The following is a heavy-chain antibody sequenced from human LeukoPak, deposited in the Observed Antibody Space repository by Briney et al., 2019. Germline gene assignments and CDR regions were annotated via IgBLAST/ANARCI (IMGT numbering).Heavy chain of an antibody. CDR2: VYQSGIT. CDR1: GYSISSGYY. J-gene: IGHJ4*02. Sequence: SETLSLTCAVSGYSISSGYYWGWIQQPPGKGLEWIGNVYQSGITYYNASLKSRVTISVDTSKNQFSLKLNSVTAADTAVYYCARRYSNSYFDYWGQGTLVTVSS. V-gene: IGHV4-38-2*01. CDR3: ARRYSNSYFDY. D-gene: IGHD4-11*01.